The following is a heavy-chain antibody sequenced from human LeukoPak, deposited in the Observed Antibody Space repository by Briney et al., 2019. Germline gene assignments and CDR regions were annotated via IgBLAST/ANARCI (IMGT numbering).Heavy chain of an antibody. J-gene: IGHJ4*02. CDR1: GFTVSSNY. Sequence: GGSLRLSCAASGFTVSSNYMSWVRQAPGKGLEWVSVIYSGGSTYYADSVKGRFTISRDNSKNTLYLQMNSLRAEDTAVYYRARGGYDILTGYCLSCYFDYWGQGTLVTVSS. CDR3: ARGGYDILTGYCLSCYFDY. D-gene: IGHD3-9*01. CDR2: IYSGGST. V-gene: IGHV3-53*01.